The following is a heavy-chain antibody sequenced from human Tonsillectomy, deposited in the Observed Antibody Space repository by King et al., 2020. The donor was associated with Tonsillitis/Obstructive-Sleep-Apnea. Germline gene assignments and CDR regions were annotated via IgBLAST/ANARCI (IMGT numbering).Heavy chain of an antibody. D-gene: IGHD3-10*01. CDR2: IYPGDSDT. Sequence: DVQLVESGAEVKKPGESLKISCRGSGYNFNNYWIAWVRQMPGKGLESTGIIYPGDSDTRYNPSFQGQVTISADKSIGTAYLQWTSLKASDTGMYFCAGERGGYYLDFWGQGTLVTVSS. CDR1: GYNFNNYW. CDR3: AGERGGYYLDF. J-gene: IGHJ4*02. V-gene: IGHV5-51*01.